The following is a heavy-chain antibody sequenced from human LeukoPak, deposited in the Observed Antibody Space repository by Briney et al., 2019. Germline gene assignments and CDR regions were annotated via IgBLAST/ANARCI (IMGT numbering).Heavy chain of an antibody. V-gene: IGHV1-2*02. D-gene: IGHD3-3*01. Sequence: GASVKVSCKASGYTFTGYYIHWVRQAPGQGLEWMGWINPNSGGTNYAQKFQGRVTVTRDTSISTAYMELSRLRSDDTAVYYCASHPYDFWSGYYTGPFDYWGQGTLVTVSS. J-gene: IGHJ4*02. CDR3: ASHPYDFWSGYYTGPFDY. CDR2: INPNSGGT. CDR1: GYTFTGYY.